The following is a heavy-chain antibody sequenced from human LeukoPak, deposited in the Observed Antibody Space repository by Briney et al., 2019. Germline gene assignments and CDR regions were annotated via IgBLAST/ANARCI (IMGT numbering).Heavy chain of an antibody. CDR3: ARGHDY. J-gene: IGHJ4*02. CDR1: GYSFTNYW. V-gene: IGHV5-51*01. CDR2: THPGDSRT. Sequence: GESLKISCKGSGYSFTNYWIAWVRQMPGKGLEWMGITHPGDSRTIYSPSFQGQVTISVDKSISTAYLQWRSLKASDSAMYYCARGHDYWGQGTLVTGSS.